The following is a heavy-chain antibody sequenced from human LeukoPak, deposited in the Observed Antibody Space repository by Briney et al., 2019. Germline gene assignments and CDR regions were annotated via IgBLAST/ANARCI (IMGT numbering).Heavy chain of an antibody. Sequence: PGGSLRLSCAASGFTFSNYAITWIRQAPGKGLEWVSEISGSGESTYYGDSVKGRFTISRDDSKNTLYLQMNSLIAGDTAVYYCAREHWDFDYWGQGTLVTVSS. CDR1: GFTFSNYA. CDR3: AREHWDFDY. CDR2: ISGSGEST. D-gene: IGHD7-27*01. V-gene: IGHV3-23*01. J-gene: IGHJ4*02.